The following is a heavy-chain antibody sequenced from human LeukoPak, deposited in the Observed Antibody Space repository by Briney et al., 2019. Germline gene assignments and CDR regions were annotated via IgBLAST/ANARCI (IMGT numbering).Heavy chain of an antibody. CDR2: ISGSGGST. Sequence: GSLRLSCAASGFTFSSYATSWVRQAPGKGLEWVSAISGSGGSTYYADSVKGRFTISRDNSKNTLYLQMNSLRAEDTAVYYCAKEDPWVVTAIPDLSAFDIWGQGTMVTVSS. CDR3: AKEDPWVVTAIPDLSAFDI. D-gene: IGHD2-21*02. J-gene: IGHJ3*02. CDR1: GFTFSSYA. V-gene: IGHV3-23*01.